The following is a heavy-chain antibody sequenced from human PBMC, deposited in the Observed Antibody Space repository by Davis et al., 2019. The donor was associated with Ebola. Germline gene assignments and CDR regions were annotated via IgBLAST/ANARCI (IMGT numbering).Heavy chain of an antibody. V-gene: IGHV4-39*07. CDR1: GGSISSSSYY. CDR3: ARENTLGWYVY. J-gene: IGHJ4*02. Sequence: SETLSLTCTVSGGSISSSSYYWGWIRQPPGKGLEWIGSIYYSGSTYYNPSLKSRVTISVDTSKNQFSLKLSSVTAADTAVYYCARENTLGWYVYWGQGTLVTVSS. D-gene: IGHD6-19*01. CDR2: IYYSGST.